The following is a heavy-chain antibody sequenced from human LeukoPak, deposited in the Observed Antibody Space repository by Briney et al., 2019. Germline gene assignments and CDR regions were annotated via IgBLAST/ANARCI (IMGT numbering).Heavy chain of an antibody. CDR1: GFTFSSSS. Sequence: TGGSLRLSCAASGFTFSSSSMNWVRQAPGKGLEWISSISSGSSYIYYADPLKGRFTASRDNAKNSLYLQMNSLRAEDTAVYYCASERYNWNYAFDYWGQGILVTVSS. J-gene: IGHJ4*02. D-gene: IGHD1-7*01. CDR2: ISSGSSYI. CDR3: ASERYNWNYAFDY. V-gene: IGHV3-21*01.